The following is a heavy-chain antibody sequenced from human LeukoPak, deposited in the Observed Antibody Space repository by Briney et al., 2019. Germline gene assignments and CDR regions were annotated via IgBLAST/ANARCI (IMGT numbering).Heavy chain of an antibody. CDR3: ARRQQAVAGTFDY. CDR2: ISYDGSNK. J-gene: IGHJ4*02. CDR1: GFTFSSYA. Sequence: GGSLRLSCAASGFTFSSYAMHWIRQAPGKGLEWVAVISYDGSNKYYADSVKGRFTISRDNSKNTLYLQMNSLRAEGTAVYYCARRQQAVAGTFDYWGQGTLVTVSS. V-gene: IGHV3-30*04. D-gene: IGHD6-19*01.